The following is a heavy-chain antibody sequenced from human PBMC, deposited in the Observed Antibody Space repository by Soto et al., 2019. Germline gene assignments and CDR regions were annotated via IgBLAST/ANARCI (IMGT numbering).Heavy chain of an antibody. CDR2: IYYSGST. Sequence: SETLSLTCTVSGASVTSYYWSWIRQHPGKGLEWIGHIYYSGSTSYNPSLKSRVSMSADTSKNQFSMKLSSVTAADTAVYYCARGGWSDNWFVPWGQGTLVTVSS. V-gene: IGHV4-31*03. CDR1: GASVTSYY. CDR3: ARGGWSDNWFVP. J-gene: IGHJ5*02. D-gene: IGHD6-19*01.